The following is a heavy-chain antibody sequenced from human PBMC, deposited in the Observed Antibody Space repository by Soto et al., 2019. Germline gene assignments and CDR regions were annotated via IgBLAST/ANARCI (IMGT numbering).Heavy chain of an antibody. CDR2: IRSSSSTI. Sequence: EVQLVESGGGLVQPGGSLRLSCAASGFTFSSYSMNWVRQAPGKGLEWVSYIRSSSSTIYYADSVKGRFTISRDNAKNSLYLQMNSLRDEDTAVYYCAKSEAGTSDYWGQGTLVTVSS. CDR3: AKSEAGTSDY. V-gene: IGHV3-48*02. J-gene: IGHJ4*02. CDR1: GFTFSSYS. D-gene: IGHD6-19*01.